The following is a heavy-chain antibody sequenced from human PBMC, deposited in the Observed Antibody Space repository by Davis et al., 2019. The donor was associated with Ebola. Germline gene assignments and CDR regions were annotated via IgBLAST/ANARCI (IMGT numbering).Heavy chain of an antibody. V-gene: IGHV4-39*01. Sequence: MPSETLSLTCTVSGGSISSSSHLWGWIRQPPGKGLEWIGNIYYDGSTFYNPSLKSRVTISVDTSKNQFSLKLRSVTAADTAVYYCARQGWSGYSLRHWLDPWGRGTLVTVSS. CDR3: ARQGWSGYSLRHWLDP. CDR1: GGSISSSSHL. J-gene: IGHJ5*02. D-gene: IGHD3-3*01. CDR2: IYYDGST.